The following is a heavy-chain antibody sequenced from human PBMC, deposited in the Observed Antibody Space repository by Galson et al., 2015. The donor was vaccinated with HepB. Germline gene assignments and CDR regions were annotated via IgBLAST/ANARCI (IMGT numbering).Heavy chain of an antibody. CDR2: IDPSHSYT. CDR1: GYSFTSYW. J-gene: IGHJ4*02. CDR3: AGRHDDSSGYYYFDY. D-gene: IGHD3-22*01. Sequence: QSGAEVKKPGESLRISCTGSGYSFTSYWITWVRQMPGKGLEWMGRIDPSHSYTHYRPSFQGHVTISADKSISTAYLQWSSLQASAIAMYYCAGRHDDSSGYYYFDYWGQGTLVTVSS. V-gene: IGHV5-10-1*01.